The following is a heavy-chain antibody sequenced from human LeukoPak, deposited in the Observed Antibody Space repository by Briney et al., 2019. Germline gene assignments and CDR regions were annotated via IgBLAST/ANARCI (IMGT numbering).Heavy chain of an antibody. CDR2: ISVYNGNT. J-gene: IGHJ3*02. V-gene: IGHV1-18*01. D-gene: IGHD6-13*01. CDR1: GYTSTSYD. CDR3: ARQYIAVSDTAHDAFDI. Sequence: ASVKVSCKASGYTSTSYDINWVRQAPGQGLEWMGWISVYNGNTNYAQKLQGRVTMTTDTSTRTAYMEPRSLRSDDTAVYYCARQYIAVSDTAHDAFDIWGQGTMVTVSS.